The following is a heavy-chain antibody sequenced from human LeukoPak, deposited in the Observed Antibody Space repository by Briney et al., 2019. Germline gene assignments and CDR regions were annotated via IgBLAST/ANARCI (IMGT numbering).Heavy chain of an antibody. Sequence: ASVKVSCKASGYTFTNYDINWVRQATGQGLEWMGWMNPNSGNTGYAQKLQGRVTMTTDTSTSTAYMELRSLRSDDTAVYYCARDRPVLRYFDWLPFDYWGQGTLVTVSS. CDR2: MNPNSGNT. V-gene: IGHV1-8*01. J-gene: IGHJ4*02. CDR3: ARDRPVLRYFDWLPFDY. D-gene: IGHD3-9*01. CDR1: GYTFTNYD.